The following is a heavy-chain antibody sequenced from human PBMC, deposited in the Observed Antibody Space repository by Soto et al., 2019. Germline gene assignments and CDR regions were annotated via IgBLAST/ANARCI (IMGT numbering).Heavy chain of an antibody. CDR1: GYTFTSYG. V-gene: IGHV1-18*01. D-gene: IGHD3-22*01. CDR2: ISAYNGNT. J-gene: IGHJ4*02. Sequence: QVQLVQSGAEVKKPGASVKVSCKASGYTFTSYGISWVRQAPGQGLEWMGWISAYNGNTNYAQKLQGRVTMTTDTSTSTAYMELRSLRSDDTDVYYWARDGYDDSSGYRSDFDYWGQGTLVTVSS. CDR3: ARDGYDDSSGYRSDFDY.